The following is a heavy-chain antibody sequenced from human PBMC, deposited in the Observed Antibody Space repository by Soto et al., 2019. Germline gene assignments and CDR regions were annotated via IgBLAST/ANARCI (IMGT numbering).Heavy chain of an antibody. CDR2: IYWDGDK. V-gene: IGHV2-5*02. CDR3: AHRESDREAY. Sequence: QITLKESGPTLVKPTQTLTLTCTFSGFSLNNGGVGVGWIRQSPGKALEWLALIYWDGDKRYNPSLESRLTITKDTSKNQVILTMTKMDPVDTGTYYCAHRESDREAYWGQGTLVTVSS. D-gene: IGHD1-26*01. CDR1: GFSLNNGGVG. J-gene: IGHJ4*02.